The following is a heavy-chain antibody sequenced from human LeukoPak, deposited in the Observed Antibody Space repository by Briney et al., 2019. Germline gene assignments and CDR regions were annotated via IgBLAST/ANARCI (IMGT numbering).Heavy chain of an antibody. Sequence: GASVKVSCKVSGYTLTELSMHWVRQAPGKGLEWRGGFDPEDGETIYAQKFQGRVTITEDTSTDTAYMELSSLRSEDTAVYYCAQRPLIWSGYAGSVRDAFDIWGQGTMVTVSS. D-gene: IGHD3-3*01. CDR2: FDPEDGET. CDR3: AQRPLIWSGYAGSVRDAFDI. CDR1: GYTLTELS. J-gene: IGHJ3*02. V-gene: IGHV1-24*01.